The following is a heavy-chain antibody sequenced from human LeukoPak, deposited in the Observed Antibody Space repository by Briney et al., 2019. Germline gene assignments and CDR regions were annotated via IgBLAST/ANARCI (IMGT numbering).Heavy chain of an antibody. D-gene: IGHD6-13*01. CDR3: ARLLSPYSSSWYVGYNWFDP. CDR1: GGSFSGYC. CDR2: INHSGST. V-gene: IGHV4-34*01. J-gene: IGHJ5*02. Sequence: SETLSLTCAVYGGSFSGYCWSWIRQPPGKGLEWIGEINHSGSTNYNPSLKSRVTISVDTSKNQFSLKLSSVTAADTAVYYCARLLSPYSSSWYVGYNWFDPWGQGTLVTVSS.